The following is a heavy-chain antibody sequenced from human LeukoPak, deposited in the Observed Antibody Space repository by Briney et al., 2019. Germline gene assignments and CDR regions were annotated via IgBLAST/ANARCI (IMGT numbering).Heavy chain of an antibody. V-gene: IGHV1-18*01. J-gene: IGHJ4*02. CDR2: ISAYNGNT. CDR1: GYTFTSYG. CDR3: ARVPDEKVPAAPYLDFDY. D-gene: IGHD2-2*01. Sequence: GASVKVSCKASGYTFTSYGISWVRQAPGQGLEWMGWISAYNGNTNYAQKLQGRVTMTTDTSTSTAYMELRSLRSDDTAVYYCARVPDEKVPAAPYLDFDYWGQGTLVTVSS.